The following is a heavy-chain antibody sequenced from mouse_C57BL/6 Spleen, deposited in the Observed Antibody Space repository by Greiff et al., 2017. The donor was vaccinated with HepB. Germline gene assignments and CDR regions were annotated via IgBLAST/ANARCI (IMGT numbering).Heavy chain of an antibody. D-gene: IGHD1-1*01. CDR3: ARNRYGSSYWYFDV. J-gene: IGHJ1*03. CDR1: GFSLTSYA. CDR2: IWTGGGT. V-gene: IGHV2-9-1*01. Sequence: VKLVESGPGLVAPSQSLSITCTVSGFSLTSYAISWVRQPPGKGLEWLGVIWTGGGTNYNSALKSRLSISKDNSKSQVFLKMNSLQTDDTARYYCARNRYGSSYWYFDVWGTGTTVTVSS.